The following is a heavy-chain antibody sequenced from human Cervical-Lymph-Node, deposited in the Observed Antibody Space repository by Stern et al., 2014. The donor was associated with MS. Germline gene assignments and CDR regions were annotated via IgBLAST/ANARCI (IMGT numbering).Heavy chain of an antibody. CDR3: TIPNPAFEY. J-gene: IGHJ4*02. CDR2: INPDGGGT. CDR1: GYLFTTYY. D-gene: IGHD2-2*01. V-gene: IGHV1-46*01. Sequence: VQLVESGAEVREPGASVTLSCATSGYLFTTYYIHWVRQAPGQGLEWVGLINPDGGGTAYAQRFQGRVTVTRDTSTSTVYMTLSSLKSDDTGVFYRTIPNPAFEYWGQGTPVAVSS.